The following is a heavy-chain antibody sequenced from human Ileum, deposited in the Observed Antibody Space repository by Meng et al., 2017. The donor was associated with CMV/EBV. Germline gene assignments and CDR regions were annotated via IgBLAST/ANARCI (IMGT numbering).Heavy chain of an antibody. CDR2: INSDGSST. CDR1: GFTFSSYW. J-gene: IGHJ5*02. D-gene: IGHD2-2*01. V-gene: IGHV3-74*01. Sequence: GESLKISCEASGFTFSSYWMHWVRQAPGKGLVWVSRINSDGSSTSYADSVKGRFTISRDNAKNTLYLQMNSLRAEDTAVYYCARDRVLGYCSSTSCSVNWFDPWGQGTLVTVSS. CDR3: ARDRVLGYCSSTSCSVNWFDP.